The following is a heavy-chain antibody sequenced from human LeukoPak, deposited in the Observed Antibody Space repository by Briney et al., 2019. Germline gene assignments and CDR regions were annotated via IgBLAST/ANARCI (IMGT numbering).Heavy chain of an antibody. D-gene: IGHD3-22*01. J-gene: IGHJ4*02. CDR1: GSSMSSYY. V-gene: IGHV4-4*07. CDR2: IYTSGST. Sequence: SETLSLTCTVSGSSMSSYYWSWIRQPAGKGLEWIGRIYTSGSTNYNPSLKSRVTMSVDTSKNQFSLKLSSVTAADTAVYYCARGYPHYYDSSGYYDYWGQGTLVTVSS. CDR3: ARGYPHYYDSSGYYDY.